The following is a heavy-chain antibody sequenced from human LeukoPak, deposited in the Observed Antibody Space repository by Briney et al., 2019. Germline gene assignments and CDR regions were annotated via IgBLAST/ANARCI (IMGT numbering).Heavy chain of an antibody. CDR2: IYYTGST. J-gene: IGHJ4*02. V-gene: IGHV4-39*07. CDR1: GGSISSSSYY. CDR3: ARALYYGSGKPLDY. Sequence: SETLSLTCTVSGGSISSSSYYWGWIRQPPGKGLEWIGSIYYTGSTYYNPSLKSRVTISVDTSKSQFSLKLSSVTAADTAMYYCARALYYGSGKPLDYWGQGTLVTVSS. D-gene: IGHD3-10*01.